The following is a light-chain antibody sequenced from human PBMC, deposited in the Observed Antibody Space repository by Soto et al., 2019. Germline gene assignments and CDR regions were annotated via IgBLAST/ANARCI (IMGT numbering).Light chain of an antibody. Sequence: DIQMTPSPSSVSASVGDIVTLTCRASQGISSWLAWYQQKPGKAPKLLIYAASSLQSGVPSRFSGSASGTYFTLTISSLQPDDFATYYCQQYNSYSRTCGQGTKGDIK. V-gene: IGKV1D-16*01. CDR3: QQYNSYSRT. CDR2: AAS. J-gene: IGKJ1*01. CDR1: QGISSW.